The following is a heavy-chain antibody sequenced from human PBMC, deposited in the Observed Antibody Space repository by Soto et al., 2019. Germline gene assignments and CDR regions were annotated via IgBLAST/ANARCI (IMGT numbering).Heavy chain of an antibody. CDR3: ARDYNVRPSNWFDP. CDR2: ISKDGRNQ. Sequence: GGSLRLSCAASGFNFIAYGLHWVRQAPGKGPEWVALISKDGRNQYYTDSVKGRFTISRDNSKNTVFLQMNSLRVEDTAVYYCARDYNVRPSNWFDPWGQGTLVTVSS. D-gene: IGHD3-10*02. CDR1: GFNFIAYG. V-gene: IGHV3-30*03. J-gene: IGHJ5*02.